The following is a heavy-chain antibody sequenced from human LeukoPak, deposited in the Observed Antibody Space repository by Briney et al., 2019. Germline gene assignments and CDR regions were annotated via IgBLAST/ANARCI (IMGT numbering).Heavy chain of an antibody. V-gene: IGHV1-18*01. CDR2: INAYNGNT. Sequence: GASVKVSCKASGYTFTCYGFSWVRQAPGQGLEWMGWINAYNGNTNYAQKLQGRVTMTTDTSTSTAYMELRSLRFDDTAVYYCARRQGTTLSFDYWGQGTLVTVSS. D-gene: IGHD1-1*01. CDR3: ARRQGTTLSFDY. CDR1: GYTFTCYG. J-gene: IGHJ4*02.